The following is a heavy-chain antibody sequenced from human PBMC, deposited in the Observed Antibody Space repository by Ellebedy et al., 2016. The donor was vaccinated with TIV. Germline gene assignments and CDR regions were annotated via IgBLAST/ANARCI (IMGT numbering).Heavy chain of an antibody. CDR3: VRDWGYASAD. D-gene: IGHD3-16*01. V-gene: IGHV3-53*01. CDR2: IHDRDKT. J-gene: IGHJ4*02. Sequence: GESLKISCAVSGFTVTNNNMAWVRQAPGKGLEWVSLIHDRDKTFYVDAVKGRFTISRDASKNTLDLQMSNLRVEDTAVYFCVRDWGYASADWGQGTRVTVSS. CDR1: GFTVTNNN.